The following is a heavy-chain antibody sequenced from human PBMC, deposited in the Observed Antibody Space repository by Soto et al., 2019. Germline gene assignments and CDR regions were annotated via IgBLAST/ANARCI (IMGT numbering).Heavy chain of an antibody. J-gene: IGHJ4*02. CDR2: IYFSGSA. CDR3: AGRYSGYGEY. Sequence: QVKLQESGPGLVKPSETLSLTCTVSVGSITSYYWSWIRQPPGKGLEWIGYIYFSGSANYNPSLKSRVTISVDTSKNHSSLKLSAVTAADKAVYYCAGRYSGYGEYWCQGTLVTVS. D-gene: IGHD5-12*01. CDR1: VGSITSYY. V-gene: IGHV4-59*08.